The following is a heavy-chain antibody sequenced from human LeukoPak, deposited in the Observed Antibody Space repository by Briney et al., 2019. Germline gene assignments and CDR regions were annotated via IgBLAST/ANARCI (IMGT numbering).Heavy chain of an antibody. CDR3: ARDTVGPNDY. Sequence: SETLSLTCAVCGGSFSGYYWSWIRQPPGKGLEWIGEINHSGSTYYNPSLKSRVTISVDTSKNQFSLKLSSVTAADTAVYYCARDTVGPNDYWGQGTLVTVSS. J-gene: IGHJ4*02. V-gene: IGHV4-34*01. CDR1: GGSFSGYY. CDR2: INHSGST. D-gene: IGHD4-23*01.